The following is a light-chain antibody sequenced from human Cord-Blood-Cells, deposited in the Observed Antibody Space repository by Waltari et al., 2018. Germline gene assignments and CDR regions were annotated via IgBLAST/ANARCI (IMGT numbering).Light chain of an antibody. J-gene: IGKJ4*02. V-gene: IGKV1-5*01. CDR1: QSISSR. Sequence: DIQMTQSPSTLSASVGDRVTITCRASQSISSRLAWYQQKPGKAPKLLIYDASSLERGVPSRVSGSGAGTEFTLASSSLQPDDVATYYGQQYNSYSPLTFGGGTKVEIK. CDR2: DAS. CDR3: QQYNSYSPLT.